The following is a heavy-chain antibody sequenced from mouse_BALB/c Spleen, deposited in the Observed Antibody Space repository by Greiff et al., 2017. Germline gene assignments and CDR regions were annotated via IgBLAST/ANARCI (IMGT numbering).Heavy chain of an antibody. V-gene: IGHV5-6-2*01. CDR1: GFTFSSYY. J-gene: IGHJ1*01. Sequence: EVQLVESGGGLVKPGGSLKLSCAASGFTFSSYYMSWVRQTPEKRLELVAAINSNGGSTYYPDTVKGRFTISRDNAKNTLYLQLSRLKSEDTALYYCARRNYDWYFDGWGAGTTVTVSS. CDR3: ARRNYDWYFDG. CDR2: INSNGGST. D-gene: IGHD1-1*01.